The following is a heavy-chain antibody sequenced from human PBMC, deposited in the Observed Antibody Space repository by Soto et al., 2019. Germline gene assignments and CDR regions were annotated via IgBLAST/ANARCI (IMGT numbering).Heavy chain of an antibody. CDR1: GYTFTSYG. V-gene: IGHV1-18*01. Sequence: ASVKVSCKASGYTFTSYGISWVRQAPGQGLEWMGWISAYNGNTNYAQKLQGRVTMTTDTSTSTAYMELRSLRSDDTAVYYCARDPLMSLEWSLGWFDPWGQGTLVTVSS. CDR3: ARDPLMSLEWSLGWFDP. CDR2: ISAYNGNT. D-gene: IGHD3-3*01. J-gene: IGHJ5*02.